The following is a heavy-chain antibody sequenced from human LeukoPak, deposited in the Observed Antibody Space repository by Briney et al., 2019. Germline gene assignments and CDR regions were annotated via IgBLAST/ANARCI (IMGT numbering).Heavy chain of an antibody. CDR2: VANRADGGRA. V-gene: IGHV3-15*04. D-gene: IGHD1/OR15-1a*01. CDR1: GFTFNNAY. CDR3: AASVTTPGGFDY. Sequence: PGGSLRLSCAASGFTFNNAYIGWVRQAPGKGLEWVACVANRADGGRAEYITPVQGRFTISRDDSKDTLYLQMNSLKTEDTAVYYCAASVTTPGGFDYWGQGTLVTVSS. J-gene: IGHJ4*02.